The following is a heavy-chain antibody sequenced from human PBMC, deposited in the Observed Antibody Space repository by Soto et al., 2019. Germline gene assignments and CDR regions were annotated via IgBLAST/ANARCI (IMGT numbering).Heavy chain of an antibody. J-gene: IGHJ4*02. V-gene: IGHV2-26*01. D-gene: IGHD1-1*01. CDR3: ARIGGTEVDYYFDY. Sequence: SGPTLVNPTETLTLTCTVSGFSLSNARMGVSWIRQPPGKALEWLAHIFSNDEKSYSTSLKSRLTISKDTSKSQVVLTMTNMDPVDTATYYCARIGGTEVDYYFDYWGQGTLVTVSS. CDR1: GFSLSNARMG. CDR2: IFSNDEK.